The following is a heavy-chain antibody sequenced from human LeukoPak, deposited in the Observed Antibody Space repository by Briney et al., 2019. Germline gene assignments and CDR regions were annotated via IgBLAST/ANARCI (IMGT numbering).Heavy chain of an antibody. J-gene: IGHJ4*02. V-gene: IGHV3-48*01. D-gene: IGHD3-16*01. CDR1: GFTFSTYS. Sequence: GGSLRLSCAASGFTFSTYSMNWVRQAPGKGLEWVSYISYTNIIYYADSVKGRFTISRDNAKNSLYLQMNSLRAEDTAVYYCAGGALAAFWGQGTLLTVSS. CDR3: AGGALAAF. CDR2: ISYTNII.